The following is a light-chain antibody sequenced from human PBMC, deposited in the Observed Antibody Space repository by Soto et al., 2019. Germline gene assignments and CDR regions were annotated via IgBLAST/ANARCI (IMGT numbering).Light chain of an antibody. CDR2: DVS. CDR1: SSDVGGYNY. Sequence: QSALTQPASVSGSPGQSITISCTGTSSDVGGYNYVSWYQQHPGKAPKLMIYDVSNRPSGVSNRFSGSKSSNTASLTISGLQAEDEADYYCSSYTSSSTEVVGTGTKLTVL. CDR3: SSYTSSSTEV. V-gene: IGLV2-14*01. J-gene: IGLJ1*01.